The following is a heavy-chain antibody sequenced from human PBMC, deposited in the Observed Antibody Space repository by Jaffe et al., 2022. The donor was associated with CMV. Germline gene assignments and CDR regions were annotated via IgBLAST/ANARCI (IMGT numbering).Heavy chain of an antibody. CDR3: ARDPVPNYDILTGYFDP. Sequence: QVQLVESGGGVVQPGRSLRLSCAASGFTFSSYGMHWVRQAPGKGLEWVAVIWYDGSNKYYADSVKGRFTISRDNSKNTLYLQMNSLRAEDTAVYYCARDPVPNYDILTGYFDPWGQGTLVTVSS. CDR1: GFTFSSYG. CDR2: IWYDGSNK. D-gene: IGHD3-9*01. V-gene: IGHV3-33*01. J-gene: IGHJ5*02.